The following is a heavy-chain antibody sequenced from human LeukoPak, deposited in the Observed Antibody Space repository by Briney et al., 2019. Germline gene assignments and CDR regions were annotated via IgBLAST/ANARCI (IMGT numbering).Heavy chain of an antibody. CDR3: ARGVSFDYNINCFDP. D-gene: IGHD4-11*01. CDR1: GGTFSSYA. CDR2: IIPIFGTA. J-gene: IGHJ5*02. V-gene: IGHV1-69*13. Sequence: SVKVSCKASGGTFSSYAISWVRQAPGQGLEWMGGIIPIFGTANYAQKFQGRVTITADESTSTAYMELSSLRSEDTAVYYCARGVSFDYNINCFDPWGQGTLVTVSS.